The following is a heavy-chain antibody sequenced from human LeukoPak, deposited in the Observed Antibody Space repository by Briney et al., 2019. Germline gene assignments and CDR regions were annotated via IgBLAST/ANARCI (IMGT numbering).Heavy chain of an antibody. D-gene: IGHD4-11*01. Sequence: SQTLSLTCAISGDSVSSNSAAWNWIRQSPSRGLEWLGRTYYRSKWYNDYAVSVKSRITINPDTSKNQFSLQLNSVTPEDTAVYYCARSGGNDYSNSLRRSLGYWGQGTLVTVSS. J-gene: IGHJ4*02. CDR2: TYYRSKWYN. CDR1: GDSVSSNSAA. V-gene: IGHV6-1*01. CDR3: ARSGGNDYSNSLRRSLGY.